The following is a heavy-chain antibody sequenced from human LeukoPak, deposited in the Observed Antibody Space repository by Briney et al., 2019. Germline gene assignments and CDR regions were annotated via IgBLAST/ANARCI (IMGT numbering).Heavy chain of an antibody. D-gene: IGHD2-15*01. CDR2: IYTSGST. CDR3: ARRMVVAATTYGDAD. J-gene: IGHJ4*02. V-gene: IGHV4-61*02. CDR1: GGSISSGSYY. Sequence: SETLSLTCTVSGGSISSGSYYWSWIRQPAGKGPEWIGRIYTSGSTNYNPSLKSRVTISVDTSKNQFSLKLSSVTAADTAVYYCARRMVVAATTYGDADWGQGTLVTVSS.